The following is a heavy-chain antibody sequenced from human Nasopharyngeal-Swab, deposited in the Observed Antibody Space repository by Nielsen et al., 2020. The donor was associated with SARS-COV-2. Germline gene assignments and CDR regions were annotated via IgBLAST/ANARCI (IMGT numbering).Heavy chain of an antibody. J-gene: IGHJ4*02. V-gene: IGHV6-1*01. CDR1: GDSVPSNTAA. CDR2: TYSRSKWYY. D-gene: IGHD6-13*01. CDR3: ARVAAGQGYYFDY. Sequence: SQTLSLTCAISGDSVPSNTAAWNWLRQSPSRGLEWLGWTYSRSKWYYDYAVSVKSRITSNPDTSKNQFSLQLTSVTAADTAVYYCARVAAGQGYYFDYWGQGTLVTVSS.